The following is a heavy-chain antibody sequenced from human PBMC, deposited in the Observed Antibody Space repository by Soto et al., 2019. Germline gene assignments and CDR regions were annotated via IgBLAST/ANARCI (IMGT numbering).Heavy chain of an antibody. J-gene: IGHJ4*02. Sequence: SETLSLTCAVYGGSFSGYYWSWIRQPPGKGLEWIGEVNHSGSTNYNPSLKSRVTISVDTSKNQFSLKLSSVTAADTAVYYCARAVRGYCSGGSCQRTGQTYYFDYWGQGTLVTVSS. V-gene: IGHV4-34*01. CDR1: GGSFSGYY. CDR3: ARAVRGYCSGGSCQRTGQTYYFDY. D-gene: IGHD2-15*01. CDR2: VNHSGST.